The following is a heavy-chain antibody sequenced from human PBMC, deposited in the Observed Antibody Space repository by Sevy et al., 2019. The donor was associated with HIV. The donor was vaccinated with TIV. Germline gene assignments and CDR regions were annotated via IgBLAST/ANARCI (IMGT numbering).Heavy chain of an antibody. CDR3: AREGCTQPHDY. D-gene: IGHD2-8*01. Sequence: GGSLRLSCAASGFTFAKYSMSWVRQAPGKGLEWVSTFSFGCGRINYADSVKGRFTISRDDSKNTLFLRMNSLRAEDTATDFCAREGCTQPHDYWGQGPLVTVSS. V-gene: IGHV3-23*01. CDR2: FSFGCGRI. CDR1: GFTFAKYS. J-gene: IGHJ4*02.